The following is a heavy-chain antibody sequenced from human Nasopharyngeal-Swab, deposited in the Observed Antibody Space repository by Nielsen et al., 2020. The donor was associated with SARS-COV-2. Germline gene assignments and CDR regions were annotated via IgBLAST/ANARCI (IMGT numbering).Heavy chain of an antibody. Sequence: ASVKVSCKASGYTFTSYYMHWVRQAPGQGLEWMGIINPSGGSTSYAQKFQGRVTMTRDTSTSTVYMELSSLRSEATAVYYCARDRITMVRGVISLTNWFDPWGQGTLVTVSS. CDR2: INPSGGST. J-gene: IGHJ5*02. CDR3: ARDRITMVRGVISLTNWFDP. CDR1: GYTFTSYY. D-gene: IGHD3-10*01. V-gene: IGHV1-46*01.